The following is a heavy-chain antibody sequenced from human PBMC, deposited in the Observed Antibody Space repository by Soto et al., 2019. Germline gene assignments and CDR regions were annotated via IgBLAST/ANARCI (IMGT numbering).Heavy chain of an antibody. V-gene: IGHV4-30-2*01. CDR1: GGSISSGGYS. Sequence: KPSETLSLTCAVSGGSISSGGYSWSWIRQPPGKGLEWIGYIYHSGSTYYNPSLKSRITISIDRSKNQLSLKLSSVTAADTAVYYCARGMRRVPTPDYWGQGTLVPASS. CDR3: ARGMRRVPTPDY. D-gene: IGHD2-2*01. CDR2: IYHSGST. J-gene: IGHJ4*02.